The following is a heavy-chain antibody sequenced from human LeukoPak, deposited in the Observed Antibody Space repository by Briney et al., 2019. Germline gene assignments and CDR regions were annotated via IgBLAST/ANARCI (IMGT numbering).Heavy chain of an antibody. V-gene: IGHV4-61*01. D-gene: IGHD4-11*01. J-gene: IGHJ4*02. CDR3: ARDYSHYHFDY. Sequence: SETLSLTCTVSGGSVSSGSYYWSWIRQPPGKGLEWIGYIYYSGSTNYNPSLKSRATISVDTSKNQFSLKLSSVTAADTAVYYCARDYSHYHFDYWGQGTLVTVSS. CDR1: GGSVSSGSYY. CDR2: IYYSGST.